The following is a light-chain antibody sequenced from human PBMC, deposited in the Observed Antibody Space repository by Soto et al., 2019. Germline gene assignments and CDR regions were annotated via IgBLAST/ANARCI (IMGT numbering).Light chain of an antibody. CDR1: QSVSSY. J-gene: IGKJ2*01. CDR3: QQSYSAPYT. V-gene: IGKV1-39*01. Sequence: DIQMTQSPSSLSASVGDRVTITCRASQSVSSYLNWYQQKPGEAPKLLIYGASTPQSGVPSRFSGSGSGTDFTLTINSLQPEDFATHYCQQSYSAPYTFGQGTKLEI. CDR2: GAS.